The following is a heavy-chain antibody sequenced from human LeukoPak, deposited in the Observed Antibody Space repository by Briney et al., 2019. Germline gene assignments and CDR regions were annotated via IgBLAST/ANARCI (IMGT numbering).Heavy chain of an antibody. D-gene: IGHD4-23*01. Sequence: VGSLRLSCAASGFTFSSYSMNWVRQAPGKGLEWVSFISSSSSYIYYADSVKGRFTISRDNANNSLFLQMNSLRAEDTSVYYCATSDYGGLDYWGQGTLVTVSS. CDR3: ATSDYGGLDY. CDR1: GFTFSSYS. V-gene: IGHV3-21*01. J-gene: IGHJ4*02. CDR2: ISSSSSYI.